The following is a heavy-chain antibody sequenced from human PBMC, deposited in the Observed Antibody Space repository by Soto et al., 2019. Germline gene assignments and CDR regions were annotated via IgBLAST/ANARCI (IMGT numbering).Heavy chain of an antibody. Sequence: EVQLLDSGGDLRQPGGSLRLSCAASGFMFNNYEMSWVRQAPGKGLEWVSAINSRGDRTYYAGPVKGRFTISRDNSKNTLYLHMTSLRVEDTAMYFGTRGSGSYYFDGDHWGQGTLVTVSS. CDR1: GFMFNNYE. J-gene: IGHJ5*02. CDR3: TRGSGSYYFDGDH. CDR2: INSRGDRT. D-gene: IGHD3-10*01. V-gene: IGHV3-23*01.